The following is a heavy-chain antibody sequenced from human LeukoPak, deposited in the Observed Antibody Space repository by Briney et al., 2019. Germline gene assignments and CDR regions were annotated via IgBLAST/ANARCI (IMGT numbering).Heavy chain of an antibody. V-gene: IGHV3-33*08. D-gene: IGHD2-15*01. CDR3: ARGGLGYCSGGSCYYYYYGMDV. CDR1: GFPFSSYW. CDR2: IWYDGSNK. Sequence: PGGSLRLSCVASGFPFSSYWMTWVRQAPGKGLEWVAVIWYDGSNKYYADSVKGRFTISRDNSKNTLYLQMNSLRAEDTAVYYCARGGLGYCSGGSCYYYYYGMDVWGQGTTVTVSS. J-gene: IGHJ6*02.